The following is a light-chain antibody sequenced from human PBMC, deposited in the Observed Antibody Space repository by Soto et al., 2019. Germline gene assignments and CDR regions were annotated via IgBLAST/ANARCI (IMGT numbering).Light chain of an antibody. Sequence: DIVMTQSPDSLAVSLGERATINCKSSQSVLYSSNNKNYLAWYQQKPGEPPKLLIYWASTRESGVPDRFSGSGSGTDFTLTISSLQPEDVAGYYCQHYYNTPLTFGGGTKVEIK. V-gene: IGKV4-1*01. CDR3: QHYYNTPLT. CDR1: QSVLYSSNNKNY. CDR2: WAS. J-gene: IGKJ4*01.